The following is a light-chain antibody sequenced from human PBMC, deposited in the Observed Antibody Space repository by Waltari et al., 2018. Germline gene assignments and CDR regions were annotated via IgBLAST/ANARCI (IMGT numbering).Light chain of an antibody. Sequence: DVVMTQSPLSLPVTLGQPASISCRSSQSLVYSDGNTYLNCFQPRPGQSPRRLIYKVSNRDSGVPDRFSGSGSGTDLTLKISWVETEDVGVYYCMQGPHWPPKTFGQGTKVEIK. V-gene: IGKV2-30*01. CDR1: QSLVYSDGNTY. CDR2: KVS. J-gene: IGKJ1*01. CDR3: MQGPHWPPKT.